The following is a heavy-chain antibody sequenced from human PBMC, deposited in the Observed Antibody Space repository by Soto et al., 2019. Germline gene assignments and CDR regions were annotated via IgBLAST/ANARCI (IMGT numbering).Heavy chain of an antibody. J-gene: IGHJ3*02. CDR1: GFTFSIYW. Sequence: GGSLRLSCAASGFTFSIYWMHWVRQAPGKGLVWVSRMNSDGSSTNYADSVKGRFTISRDNAKNTLFLQMNSLGAEDTAVYYCARVVPGDAFDIWGQGTMVTVSS. CDR3: ARVVPGDAFDI. D-gene: IGHD1-26*01. V-gene: IGHV3-74*01. CDR2: MNSDGSST.